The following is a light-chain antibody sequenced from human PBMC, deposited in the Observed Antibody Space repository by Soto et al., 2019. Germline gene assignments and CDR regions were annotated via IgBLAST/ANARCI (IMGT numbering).Light chain of an antibody. J-gene: IGLJ2*01. CDR1: SSNIGSNY. CDR3: AAWDGSLTTVL. V-gene: IGLV1-47*01. Sequence: QSVLTQPPSASGTPGQRVTISCSGSSSNIGSNYVYWYQQLPGTAPKLLIYRNDQRPSGVPDRFSGSKSGTSASLAITGLRSDDEADYHCAAWDGSLTTVLFGGGTKLTVL. CDR2: RND.